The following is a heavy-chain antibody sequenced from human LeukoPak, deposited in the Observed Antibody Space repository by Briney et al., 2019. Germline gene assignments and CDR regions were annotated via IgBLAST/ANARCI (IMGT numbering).Heavy chain of an antibody. D-gene: IGHD5-18*01. V-gene: IGHV3-53*04. CDR3: AKDRRGYSYGPDY. CDR1: GFTVSSYF. J-gene: IGHJ4*02. Sequence: GGSLRLSCAASGFTVSSYFMSWVRQAPGKGLEWVSVIHSGGSTLYADSVKGRFTISRHNSKNTLYLQMNSLRAEDTAVYYCAKDRRGYSYGPDYWGQGTLVTVSS. CDR2: IHSGGST.